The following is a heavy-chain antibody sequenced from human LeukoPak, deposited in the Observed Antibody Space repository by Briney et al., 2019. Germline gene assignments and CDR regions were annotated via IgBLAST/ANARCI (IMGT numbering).Heavy chain of an antibody. J-gene: IGHJ6*02. CDR3: ARTVAAYYYLDV. V-gene: IGHV1-69*04. CDR2: IIPILGIA. CDR1: GGTFSSYA. Sequence: GSSVKVSCKASGGTFSSYAISWVRQAPGQGLEWMGRIIPILGIANYAQKFQGRVTITADKSTSTAYMELSSLRSEDTAVYYCARTVAAYYYLDVGAQGTTAPASS. D-gene: IGHD6-13*01.